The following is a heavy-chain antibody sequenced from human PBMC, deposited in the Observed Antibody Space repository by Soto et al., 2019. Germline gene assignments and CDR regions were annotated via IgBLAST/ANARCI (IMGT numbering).Heavy chain of an antibody. CDR3: ARDDYYDTSGYLALFDY. J-gene: IGHJ4*02. D-gene: IGHD3-22*01. CDR1: GFTFSNYW. V-gene: IGHV3-7*01. CDR2: IKQDGSEK. Sequence: GGSLRLSCAVSGFTFSNYWMSWVRQAPGKGLEWVANIKQDGSEKNYVDSVEGRFTISRDNAKNSLYLQMNSLRDEDTAVYYCARDDYYDTSGYLALFDYWGQGTLVTVS.